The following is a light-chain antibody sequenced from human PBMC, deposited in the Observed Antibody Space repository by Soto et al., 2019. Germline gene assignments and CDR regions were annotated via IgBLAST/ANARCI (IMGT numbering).Light chain of an antibody. Sequence: DIQMIQSRSTRSASVGGRVTITCRASQSISSWLAWYQQKPGKAPKLLIYKASSLESGVPSRFSGSGSGTEFTLTISSLQPDDFATYYCQQYNSYWWTFGQGTKVDIK. CDR1: QSISSW. V-gene: IGKV1-5*03. CDR2: KAS. J-gene: IGKJ1*01. CDR3: QQYNSYWWT.